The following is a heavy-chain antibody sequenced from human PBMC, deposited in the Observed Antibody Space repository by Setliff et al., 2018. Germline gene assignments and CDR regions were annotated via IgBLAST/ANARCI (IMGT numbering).Heavy chain of an antibody. CDR3: VRDDADNYDAFDN. V-gene: IGHV3-7*01. Sequence: GSLRLSCVVSGFSFRRHWMSWVRQAPGKGLEWVADIKQDGSTKYYLDSVKGRFTISRDNAKRSLYLQMNGLRADDTGVYYCVRDDADNYDAFDNWGQGTLVTVSS. CDR1: GFSFRRHW. J-gene: IGHJ3*02. CDR2: IKQDGSTK. D-gene: IGHD3-22*01.